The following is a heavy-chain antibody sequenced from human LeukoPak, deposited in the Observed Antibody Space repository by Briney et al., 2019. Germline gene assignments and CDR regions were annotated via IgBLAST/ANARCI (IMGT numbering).Heavy chain of an antibody. V-gene: IGHV6-1*01. CDR1: GDSVSSNSAA. D-gene: IGHD6-13*01. Sequence: SQTLSLTCAISGDSVSSNSAAWNWIRQSPSRGLEWLGRTYYRSKWYNDYAVSVKSRITINPDTSKNQFSLQLNSVTPEDTAVYYCARDPTNAAAGTVYYYYGVDVWGQGTTVTVSS. CDR3: ARDPTNAAAGTVYYYYGVDV. CDR2: TYYRSKWYN. J-gene: IGHJ6*02.